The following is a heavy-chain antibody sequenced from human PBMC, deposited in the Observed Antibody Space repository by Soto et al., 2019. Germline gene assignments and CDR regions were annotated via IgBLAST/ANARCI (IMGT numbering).Heavy chain of an antibody. CDR1: GYTFTSYA. CDR2: INAGNGNT. D-gene: IGHD2-21*02. J-gene: IGHJ4*02. CDR3: ARELTVYCSGDCFFDY. Sequence: ASVKVSCKASGYTFTSYAMHWVRQAPGQRLKRLGWINAGNGNTKYSQKFQGRVTMTRDTSASTGYMELSSLRSEDTAVYYCARELTVYCSGDCFFDYWGQGALVTVSS. V-gene: IGHV1-3*01.